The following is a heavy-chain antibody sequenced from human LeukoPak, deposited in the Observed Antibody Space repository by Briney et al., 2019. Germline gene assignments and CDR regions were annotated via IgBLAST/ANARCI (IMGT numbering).Heavy chain of an antibody. D-gene: IGHD5-18*01. CDR1: GGSMSSYY. J-gene: IGHJ4*02. CDR3: ARGYSYGSFPGY. CDR2: IYYSGST. Sequence: PSETLSLTCTVSGGSMSSYYWSWIRQPPGKGLEWIGYIYYSGSTNYNPSLKSRVTISVDTSKNQFSLKLSSVTAADTAVYYCARGYSYGSFPGYWGQGTLVTVSS. V-gene: IGHV4-59*01.